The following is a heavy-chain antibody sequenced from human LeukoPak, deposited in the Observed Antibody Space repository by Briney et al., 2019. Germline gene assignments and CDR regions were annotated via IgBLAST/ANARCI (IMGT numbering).Heavy chain of an antibody. CDR3: AIRFAGSQGEGFDY. CDR2: IYYTGNT. D-gene: IGHD1-26*01. CDR1: GGSISSYY. Sequence: KPSETLSLTCTVSGGSISSYYWTWIRQPPGKGLEWIGYIYYTGNTNYNPSLKSRVTISVDTSKNQFSLKLSSVTAADTAVYYCAIRFAGSQGEGFDYWGQGTLVTVSS. J-gene: IGHJ4*02. V-gene: IGHV4-59*08.